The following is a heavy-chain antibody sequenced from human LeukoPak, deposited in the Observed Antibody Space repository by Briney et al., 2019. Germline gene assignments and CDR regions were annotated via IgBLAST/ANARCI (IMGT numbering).Heavy chain of an antibody. CDR3: ARGLLDY. V-gene: IGHV3-20*04. CDR2: INWNGGST. Sequence: GGSLRLSCAASGFTFSSDDMNWDRQAPGKGLEWVSGINWNGGSTGYADSVKGRFTISRDNAKNTLYLQMNSLRAEDTAVYYCARGLLDYWGQGTLVTVSS. CDR1: GFTFSSDD. J-gene: IGHJ4*02. D-gene: IGHD2-15*01.